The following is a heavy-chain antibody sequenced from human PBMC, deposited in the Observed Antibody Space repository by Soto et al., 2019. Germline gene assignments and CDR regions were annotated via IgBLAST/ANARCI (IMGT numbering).Heavy chain of an antibody. D-gene: IGHD2-21*01. J-gene: IGHJ4*02. V-gene: IGHV4-4*02. Sequence: PSETLSLTCAVSGGSISSGNWWSWVRQPPGKGLEWIGQIYYSGSISYNPSLKSRVTISVDKSKNQFSLKLSSVTAADTAVYYCSRDIASYAYGEGYWGQGIQVTVSS. CDR2: IYYSGSI. CDR3: SRDIASYAYGEGY. CDR1: GGSISSGNW.